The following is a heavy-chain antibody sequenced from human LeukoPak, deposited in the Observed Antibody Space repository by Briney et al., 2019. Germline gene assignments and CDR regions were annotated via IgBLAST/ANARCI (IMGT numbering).Heavy chain of an antibody. Sequence: GGSLRLSCAASGFTFSSYAMSWVRQAPGKGLEWVSAISGSGGSTYYADSVKGRFTISRDNSKNTLYLQMNSLGAEDTAVYYCANCITIFSNDYWGQGTLVTVSS. CDR3: ANCITIFSNDY. D-gene: IGHD3-9*01. V-gene: IGHV3-23*01. J-gene: IGHJ4*02. CDR1: GFTFSSYA. CDR2: ISGSGGST.